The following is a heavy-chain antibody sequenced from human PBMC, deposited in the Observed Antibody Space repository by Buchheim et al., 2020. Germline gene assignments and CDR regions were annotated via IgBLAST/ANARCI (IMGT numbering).Heavy chain of an antibody. J-gene: IGHJ4*02. CDR1: GFTFSSYE. CDR2: ISSSGSTT. D-gene: IGHD6-6*01. Sequence: EVQLVESGGGLVQPGGSLRLSCAASGFTFSSYEMNWVRQAPGKGLEWVSYISSSGSTTYYADSVKGRFTISRDNAKNSLYLQMNSLRAEDTAVYYCARASYSSSSYNFDYWGQGTL. V-gene: IGHV3-48*03. CDR3: ARASYSSSSYNFDY.